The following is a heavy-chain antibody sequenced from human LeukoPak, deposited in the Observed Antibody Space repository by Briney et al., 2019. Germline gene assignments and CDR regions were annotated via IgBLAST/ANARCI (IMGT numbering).Heavy chain of an antibody. D-gene: IGHD3-10*01. V-gene: IGHV4-34*01. CDR2: INHSGST. CDR1: GGSFSGYY. Sequence: SETLSLTCAVYGGSFSGYYWSWIRQPPGKGLEWIGEINHSGSTNYNPSLKSRVTISVDTSKNQFSLKLSSVTAADTAVYYCARGGYYYGSGSYYTDYWGQGPLVTVSS. J-gene: IGHJ4*02. CDR3: ARGGYYYGSGSYYTDY.